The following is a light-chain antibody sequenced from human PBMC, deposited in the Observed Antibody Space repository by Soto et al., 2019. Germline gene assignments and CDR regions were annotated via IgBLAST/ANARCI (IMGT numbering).Light chain of an antibody. J-gene: IGLJ1*01. V-gene: IGLV2-14*01. Sequence: QSALTQPASMSGSPGQSITISCTGTSSDVGGYNYVSWYQQHPGEAPKLMIYEVSNRPSGVSNRFSGSKSGNTASLTISGLQAEDEADYYCSSYTSSSINVFGTGTKLTVL. CDR2: EVS. CDR1: SSDVGGYNY. CDR3: SSYTSSSINV.